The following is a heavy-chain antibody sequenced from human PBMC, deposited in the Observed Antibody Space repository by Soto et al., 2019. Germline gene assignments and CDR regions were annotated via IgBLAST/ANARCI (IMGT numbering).Heavy chain of an antibody. CDR2: IIPLFNAT. D-gene: IGHD2-2*01. V-gene: IGHV1-69*01. CDR3: AINAERNAQKFDF. CDR1: GGIFKNFD. Sequence: SVKVSCKTSGGIFKNFDIGWVRQSPVQGLEWMGEIIPLFNATNYAQKFRGRVTVTADESTRTAYMELTRLTYDDTAVYFCAINAERNAQKFDFWGQGTLVTVSS. J-gene: IGHJ4*02.